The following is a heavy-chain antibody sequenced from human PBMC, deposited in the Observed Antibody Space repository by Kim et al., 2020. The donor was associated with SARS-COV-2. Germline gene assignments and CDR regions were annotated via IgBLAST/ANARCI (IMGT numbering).Heavy chain of an antibody. CDR2: INHSGST. D-gene: IGHD6-19*01. Sequence: SETLSLTCAVYGGSFSGYYWSWIRQPPGKGLEWIGEINHSGSTNYNPSLKSRVTISVDTSKNQFSLKLSSVTAADTAVYYCARGYRAGGVDAWGKGTLGT. V-gene: IGHV4-34*01. J-gene: IGHJ5*02. CDR1: GGSFSGYY. CDR3: ARGYRAGGVDA.